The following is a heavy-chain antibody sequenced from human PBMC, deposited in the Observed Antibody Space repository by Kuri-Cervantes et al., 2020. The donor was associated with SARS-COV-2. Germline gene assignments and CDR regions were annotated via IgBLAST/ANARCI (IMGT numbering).Heavy chain of an antibody. CDR3: SHGYYEIFTGYYTAFDI. D-gene: IGHD3-9*01. CDR2: IYWDDDK. CDR1: GLSLSTSGVG. J-gene: IGHJ3*02. Sequence: SGPTLVQPTQTLTLTCPFSGLSLSTSGVGVGWIRPPPGKALEWLALIYWDDDKRYGPSLKSRLTITKDTSKNQVVLTMTNMDPVDTATYYCSHGYYEIFTGYYTAFDIWGQRTMVTVSS. V-gene: IGHV2-5*05.